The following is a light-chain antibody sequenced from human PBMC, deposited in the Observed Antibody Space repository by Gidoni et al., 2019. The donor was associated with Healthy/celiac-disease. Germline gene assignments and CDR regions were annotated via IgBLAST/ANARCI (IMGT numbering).Light chain of an antibody. CDR3: QQYGSSPIT. Sequence: IVFTQSPGTLSLSPGERATLSCRASQSVSSSYLAGYQQKPGQAPRLLIYGASSRATGIPDRFSGRGAGTDFTLTISRREHEDVAVYYWQQYGSSPITFGQGTRLEIK. CDR1: QSVSSSY. V-gene: IGKV3-20*01. CDR2: GAS. J-gene: IGKJ5*01.